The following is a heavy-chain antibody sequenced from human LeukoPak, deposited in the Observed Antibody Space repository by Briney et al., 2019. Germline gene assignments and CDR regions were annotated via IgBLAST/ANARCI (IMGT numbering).Heavy chain of an antibody. D-gene: IGHD6-13*01. J-gene: IGHJ4*02. CDR3: ARGFSSSWYSLFDY. CDR1: GGSVSSGSYY. Sequence: PSETLSLTCTVSGGSVSSGSYYWSWIRQPPGKGLEWIGYIYYSGSTNYNPSLKSRVTISVDTSKNQFSLKLSSVTAADTAVYYCARGFSSSWYSLFDYWGQGTLVTVSS. CDR2: IYYSGST. V-gene: IGHV4-61*01.